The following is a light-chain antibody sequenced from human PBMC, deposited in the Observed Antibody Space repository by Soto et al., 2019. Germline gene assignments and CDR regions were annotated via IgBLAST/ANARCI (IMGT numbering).Light chain of an antibody. CDR3: NSYTSSGTGV. CDR1: SSDVGGYNY. V-gene: IGLV2-14*01. J-gene: IGLJ1*01. CDR2: DVS. Sequence: QFVLTQPASVSGSPGQSITISCTGTSSDVGGYNYVSWYQQHPGKAPKLMIYDVSNRPSGVSNRFSGSKSGNTASLTISGLQPEDEADYYCNSYTSSGTGVFGTGTKLTVL.